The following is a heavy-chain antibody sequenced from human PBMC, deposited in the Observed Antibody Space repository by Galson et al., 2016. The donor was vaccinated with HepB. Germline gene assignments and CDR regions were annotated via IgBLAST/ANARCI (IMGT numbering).Heavy chain of an antibody. Sequence: QSGAEVKKPGESLKISCRGSGYTFDSYWIGWVRQMPGKGLEWMAIIYPGDFDIRYSPSFQGQVTISVDKSISTAYLQWSSLTASDTAMYYCARSLTGSYDCWSAIYNYYAMNVGGQGPTVIFS. D-gene: IGHD3-3*01. V-gene: IGHV5-51*01. CDR1: GYTFDSYW. CDR2: IYPGDFDI. J-gene: IGHJ6*02. CDR3: ARSLTGSYDCWSAIYNYYAMNV.